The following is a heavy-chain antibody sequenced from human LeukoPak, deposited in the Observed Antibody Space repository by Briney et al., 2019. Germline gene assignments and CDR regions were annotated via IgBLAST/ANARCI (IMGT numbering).Heavy chain of an antibody. V-gene: IGHV3-30*02. D-gene: IGHD3-3*01. J-gene: IGHJ4*02. CDR2: IRYDGSNK. Sequence: GGSLRLSCAASGFTFSSYGMHWVRQAPGKGLEWVAFIRYDGSNKDYADSVKGRFTISRDNSKNTLYLQMNSLRSEDTAVYYCAKDKGFLEWLLNNPPDYWGQGTLVTVSS. CDR3: AKDKGFLEWLLNNPPDY. CDR1: GFTFSSYG.